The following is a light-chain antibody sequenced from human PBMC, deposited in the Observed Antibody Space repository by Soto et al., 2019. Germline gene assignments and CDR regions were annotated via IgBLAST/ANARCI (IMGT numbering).Light chain of an antibody. CDR2: LEANGDY. V-gene: IGLV4-60*02. Sequence: QPVLTQSSSASASLGSSVKLTCTLSSGHRSYIIAWHQQQPRKAPRYLMKLEANGDYNKGNGVPDRFSGSSSGADRYLTISNLQFEDEADYYCETWDSDTRLFGGGTKVTVL. CDR3: ETWDSDTRL. CDR1: SGHRSYI. J-gene: IGLJ2*01.